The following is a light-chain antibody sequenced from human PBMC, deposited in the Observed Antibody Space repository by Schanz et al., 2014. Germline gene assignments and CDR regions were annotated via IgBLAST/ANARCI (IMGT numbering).Light chain of an antibody. Sequence: SALTQPPSASGSLGQSVTISCTGTSSDVGDYNYVSWYQQHPGKAPKLMIYEVSKRPSGVPDRFSGSKSGNTASLTVSGLQAEDEADYYCSSYAGNNIWVFGGGTKLTVL. CDR1: SSDVGDYNY. CDR3: SSYAGNNIWV. J-gene: IGLJ3*02. CDR2: EVS. V-gene: IGLV2-8*01.